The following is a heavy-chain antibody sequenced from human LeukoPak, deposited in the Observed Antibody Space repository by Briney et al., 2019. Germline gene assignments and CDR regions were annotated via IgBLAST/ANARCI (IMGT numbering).Heavy chain of an antibody. CDR2: ISSSSSTI. CDR1: GFTFSSYS. CDR3: ARDGYYYGSGSYYKVDFDY. J-gene: IGHJ4*02. Sequence: GGSLRLSCAASGFTFSSYSMNWVRQAPGKGLEWVSYISSSSSTIYYADSVKGRFTISRDNAKNSLYLQMNSLRAEDTAVYYCARDGYYYGSGSYYKVDFDYWGQGTLVTVSS. V-gene: IGHV3-48*01. D-gene: IGHD3-10*01.